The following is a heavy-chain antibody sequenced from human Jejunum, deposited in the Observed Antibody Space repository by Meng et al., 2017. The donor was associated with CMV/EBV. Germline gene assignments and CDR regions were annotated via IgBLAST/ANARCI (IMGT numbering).Heavy chain of an antibody. CDR1: GYTFTSYA. D-gene: IGHD2-2*01. CDR3: ARDVVVPAALKVRIDY. CDR2: IIGRNGKT. J-gene: IGHJ4*02. Sequence: VPSLEHGEEVEKPVGSVQVSCKASGYTFTSYAINWVRQAPGQMPEWMVWIIGRNGKTKNSQKFPGRVTITRDTSASTAYMELSSLRSEATAVYYCARDVVVPAALKVRIDYWGQGTLVTVSS. V-gene: IGHV1-3*01.